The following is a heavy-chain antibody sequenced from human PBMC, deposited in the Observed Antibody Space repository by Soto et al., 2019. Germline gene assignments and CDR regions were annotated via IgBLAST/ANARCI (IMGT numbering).Heavy chain of an antibody. CDR2: IIPIFGTA. D-gene: IGHD6-19*01. V-gene: IGHV1-69*12. J-gene: IGHJ4*02. Sequence: QVQLVQSGAEVKKPGSSVKVSCKASGGTFSSYAISWVRQATGQGLEWMGGIIPIFGTANYAQKFQGRVTITAGESTRTAYMGLSSLGYEDTAVYFWASGGGYSSGWYLPLFDYWGQGTLVTVSS. CDR3: ASGGGYSSGWYLPLFDY. CDR1: GGTFSSYA.